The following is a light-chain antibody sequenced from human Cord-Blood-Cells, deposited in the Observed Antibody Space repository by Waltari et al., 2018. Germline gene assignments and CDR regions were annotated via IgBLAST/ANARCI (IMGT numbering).Light chain of an antibody. V-gene: IGKV1-5*03. CDR1: QSISSW. CDR2: KAS. CDR3: QQYNSYPYS. J-gene: IGKJ2*03. Sequence: DIQMTQSPSTLSASVGDRVTITCRASQSISSWLAWYQQKPGKAPKLQIYKASNLESGVPARFSGSGSGTEFTLTVSSLQPDDFATDYCQQYNSYPYSFGQGTKLEIK.